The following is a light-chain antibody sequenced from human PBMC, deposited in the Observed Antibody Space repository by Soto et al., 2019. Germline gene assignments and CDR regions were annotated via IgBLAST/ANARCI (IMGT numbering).Light chain of an antibody. CDR3: QQYSNWSPLP. CDR1: QSVNSN. CDR2: DAF. J-gene: IGKJ4*01. V-gene: IGKV3-15*01. Sequence: EIVMTQSPATLSVSPGEGATLSCRASQSVNSNLAWYQQKPGQAPRLLIYDAFTRATGIPARFSGSGSGTEFTLTISSLQSEDSAVYYCQQYSNWSPLPFGGGTKVEI.